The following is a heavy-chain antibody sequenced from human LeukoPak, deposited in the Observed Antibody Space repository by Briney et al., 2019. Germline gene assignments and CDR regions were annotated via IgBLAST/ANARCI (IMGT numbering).Heavy chain of an antibody. D-gene: IGHD6-19*01. Sequence: GRSLRLSCVGSGFTFSHSPLHWVRQAPGKGLEWVAVVTSYGSKTYYTESVKDRFTICRDNSKDTVYLEMNSLRPDDTGVYYCAKDLEDGIAVDWFDPRGQRTLVTVSS. J-gene: IGHJ5*02. V-gene: IGHV3-30-3*02. CDR3: AKDLEDGIAVDWFDP. CDR1: GFTFSHSP. CDR2: VTSYGSKT.